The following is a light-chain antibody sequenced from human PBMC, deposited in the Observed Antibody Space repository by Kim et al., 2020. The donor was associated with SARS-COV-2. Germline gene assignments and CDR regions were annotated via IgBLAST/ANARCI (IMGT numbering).Light chain of an antibody. CDR2: AAS. Sequence: DIQMTQSPSSLSASVGDRVTIACRASQSISNYLNWYQQKPGKAPNLLIYAASSLQGGVPSRFSGSGSGTDFTLTISSLQPEDCATYYCQQSHTAPSRTIGGGTKVDIK. CDR1: QSISNY. J-gene: IGKJ4*01. CDR3: QQSHTAPSRT. V-gene: IGKV1-39*01.